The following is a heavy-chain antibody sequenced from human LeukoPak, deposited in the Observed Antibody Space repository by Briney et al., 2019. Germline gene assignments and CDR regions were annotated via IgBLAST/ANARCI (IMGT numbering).Heavy chain of an antibody. D-gene: IGHD5-12*01. J-gene: IGHJ4*02. CDR1: GFSFSRYA. V-gene: IGHV3-30*18. CDR2: VSFDAKSQ. CDR3: VKARGYSGYDYFDY. Sequence: GGSLRLSCAASGFSFSRYALHWVRQAPGKGLEWVAAVSFDAKSQYYADSVQGRLTVSRDNSNNTVFLHMTGLRSDDTAVYYCVKARGYSGYDYFDYWGQGALVTVSS.